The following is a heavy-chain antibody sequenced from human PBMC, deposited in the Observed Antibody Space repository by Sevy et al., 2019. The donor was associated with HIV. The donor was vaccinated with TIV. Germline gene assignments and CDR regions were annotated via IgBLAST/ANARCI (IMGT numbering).Heavy chain of an antibody. V-gene: IGHV3-48*01. CDR1: GFTFSSYS. CDR2: ISSSSSTI. CDR3: ARVGIVVGGAFDI. Sequence: GGSLRLSCAASGFTFSSYSMNWVRQAPGKGLEWVSYISSSSSTIYYADSLKGRFTISRDNAKNSLYLQMNSLGAEDTAVYYCARVGIVVGGAFDIWGQGTMVTVSS. J-gene: IGHJ3*02. D-gene: IGHD2-15*01.